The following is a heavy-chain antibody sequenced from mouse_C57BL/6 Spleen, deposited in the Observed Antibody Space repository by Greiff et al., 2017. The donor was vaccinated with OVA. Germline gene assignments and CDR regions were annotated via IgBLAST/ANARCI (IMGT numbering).Heavy chain of an antibody. V-gene: IGHV1-55*01. CDR1: GYTFTSYW. J-gene: IGHJ3*01. Sequence: QVQLQQPGAELVKPGASVKMSCKASGYTFTSYWITWVKQRPGQGLEWIGDIYPGSGSTNYNEKFKSKATMTVDTSSSTAYMQLSCLASEDSAVYDCARFSDYWGPGTLVTVSA. CDR3: ARFSDY. CDR2: IYPGSGST.